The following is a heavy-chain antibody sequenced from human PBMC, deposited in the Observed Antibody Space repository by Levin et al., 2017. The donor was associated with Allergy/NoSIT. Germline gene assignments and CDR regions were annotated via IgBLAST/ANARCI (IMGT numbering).Heavy chain of an antibody. J-gene: IGHJ4*02. CDR3: VRDLYGRDDH. CDR2: IKGDGSTT. D-gene: IGHD2-2*02. CDR1: GFTFSSFW. V-gene: IGHV3-74*03. Sequence: GESLKISCVASGFTFSSFWMHWVRQAPGKGLVWLSHIKGDGSTTTYADSVKGRFTISRDNAKNTLYLQMNSLSAEDTAVYYCVRDLYGRDDHWGQGTPVTVSS.